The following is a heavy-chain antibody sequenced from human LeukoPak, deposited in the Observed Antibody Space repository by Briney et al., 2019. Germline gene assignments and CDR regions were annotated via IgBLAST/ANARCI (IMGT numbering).Heavy chain of an antibody. CDR3: ARVGDIVVVPADDAFYI. V-gene: IGHV4-4*07. CDR2: IYTSGST. Sequence: SETLPLTCTVSGGSISSYYWSWIRQPAGKGLEWIGRIYTSGSTNYTPSLQSRVTMSVARSKNKFSLKLSSVTAADTAVYYCARVGDIVVVPADDAFYIWGQGTMGTVSS. J-gene: IGHJ3*02. D-gene: IGHD2-2*01. CDR1: GGSISSYY.